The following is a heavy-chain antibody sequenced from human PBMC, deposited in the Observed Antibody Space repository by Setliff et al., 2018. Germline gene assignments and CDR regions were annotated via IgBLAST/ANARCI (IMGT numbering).Heavy chain of an antibody. CDR2: ISSSSSTI. CDR1: GFTFSGYS. CDR3: ARDSVTMVRGVNFDY. V-gene: IGHV3-48*01. D-gene: IGHD3-10*01. Sequence: GGSLRLSCEASGFTFSGYSMNWVRQAPGKGLEWVSYISSSSSTIYYADSVKGRFTISRDNAKNSLYLQMNSLRAEDTAEYYCARDSVTMVRGVNFDYWGQGTLVTVSS. J-gene: IGHJ4*02.